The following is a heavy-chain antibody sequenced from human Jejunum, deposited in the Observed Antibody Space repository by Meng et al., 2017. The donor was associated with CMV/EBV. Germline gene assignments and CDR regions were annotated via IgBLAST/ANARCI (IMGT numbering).Heavy chain of an antibody. V-gene: IGHV4-61*01. CDR2: IYYRGKI. Sequence: SGDSVSSGSSYWSWIRQPPGKGLEWIGYIYYRGKINYNPSLKSRVTISVDTSKNQFSLKLSSVTAADTAVYFCARYYSGWYFDYWGQGTLVTVSS. D-gene: IGHD5-12*01. J-gene: IGHJ4*02. CDR1: GDSVSSGSSY. CDR3: ARYYSGWYFDY.